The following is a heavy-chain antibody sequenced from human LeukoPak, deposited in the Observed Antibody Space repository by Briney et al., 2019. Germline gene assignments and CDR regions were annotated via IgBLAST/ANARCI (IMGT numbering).Heavy chain of an antibody. CDR2: IYYSGST. D-gene: IGHD2-15*01. Sequence: SETLSLTCTVSGGSISSGGYYWSWIRQHPGKGLEWIGYIYYSGSTYYNPSLKSRVTISVDTSKNQFSLRLSSVTAADTAVYYCARVRGGSSSKYFDYWGQGTLVTVSS. CDR3: ARVRGGSSSKYFDY. J-gene: IGHJ4*02. V-gene: IGHV4-31*03. CDR1: GGSISSGGYY.